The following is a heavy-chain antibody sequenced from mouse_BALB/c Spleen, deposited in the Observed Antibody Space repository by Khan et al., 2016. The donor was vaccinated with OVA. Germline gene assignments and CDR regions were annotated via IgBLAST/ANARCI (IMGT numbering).Heavy chain of an antibody. D-gene: IGHD1-1*01. V-gene: IGHV5-6*01. CDR1: GFTFSTYG. CDR3: ARLAYYYDSEGFAY. Sequence: IQLVQSGGDLVKPEGSLKLSCAASGFTFSTYGMSWARQTPDKRLEWVATISSGGSYTYYPDSVQGRFTISRDNAKNTLYLQMSSLKSEDTAMFYCARLAYYYDSEGFAYWGQGTLVTVSA. J-gene: IGHJ3*01. CDR2: ISSGGSYT.